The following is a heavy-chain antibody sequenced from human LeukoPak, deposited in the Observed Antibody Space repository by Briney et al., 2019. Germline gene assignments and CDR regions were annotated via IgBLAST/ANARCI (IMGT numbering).Heavy chain of an antibody. J-gene: IGHJ4*02. V-gene: IGHV3-7*01. D-gene: IGHD6-13*01. Sequence: GGSLRLSCTASGFTFGDYAMSWVRQAPGKGLEWVANIKQDGSEKCYLDSVKGRFTISRDNAKNSLYLQMNSLRAEDTAVYFCTREAAAGIDYWGQGTLVTVSS. CDR2: IKQDGSEK. CDR1: GFTFGDYA. CDR3: TREAAAGIDY.